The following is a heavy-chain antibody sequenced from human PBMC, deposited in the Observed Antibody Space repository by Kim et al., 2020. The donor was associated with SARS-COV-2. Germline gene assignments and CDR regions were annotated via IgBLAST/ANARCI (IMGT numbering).Heavy chain of an antibody. D-gene: IGHD1-26*01. J-gene: IGHJ4*02. CDR2: ISGSGGST. CDR3: AKDLRIVGAHDY. CDR1: GFTFSSYA. Sequence: GGSLRLSCAASGFTFSSYAMSWVRQAPGKGLEWVSAISGSGGSTYYADSVKSRFTISRDNSKNTLYLQMNSLRAEDTAVYYCAKDLRIVGAHDYWGQGTLVTVSS. V-gene: IGHV3-23*01.